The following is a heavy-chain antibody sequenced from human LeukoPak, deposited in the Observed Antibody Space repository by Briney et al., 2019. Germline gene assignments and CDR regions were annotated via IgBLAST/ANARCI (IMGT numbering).Heavy chain of an antibody. CDR3: ARRKITMVRGVNLYYYYYYMDV. CDR2: INHSGST. Sequence: SETLSLTCAVYGGSFSGYYWSWIRQPPGKGLEWIGEINHSGSTNYNPSLKSRVTISVDTSKNQFSLKLNSVTAADTAVYYCARRKITMVRGVNLYYYYYYMDVWGKGTTVTISS. J-gene: IGHJ6*03. D-gene: IGHD3-10*01. CDR1: GGSFSGYY. V-gene: IGHV4-34*01.